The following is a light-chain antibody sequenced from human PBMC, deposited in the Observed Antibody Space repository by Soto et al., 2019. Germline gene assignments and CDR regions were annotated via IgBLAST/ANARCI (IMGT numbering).Light chain of an antibody. V-gene: IGKV1-39*01. CDR3: QQSYSAPYT. CDR2: AAS. J-gene: IGKJ2*01. Sequence: DIQMTQSPSSLSASVGDRVNITCRASQSISSYLNWYQQKPGKAPKLLIYAASPLQSEVPSRFSGSGSGTDFTLTISSLQPEDFAAYYCQQSYSAPYTFGQGTKLEI. CDR1: QSISSY.